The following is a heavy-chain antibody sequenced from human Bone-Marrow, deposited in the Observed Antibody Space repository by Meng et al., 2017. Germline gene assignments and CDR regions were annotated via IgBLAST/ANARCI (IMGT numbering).Heavy chain of an antibody. CDR3: AREVVNYSFDP. Sequence: GSLRLSCAVSGGSISSDNWWSWVRQPPGKGLEWIGEISHSGSTNYNVSLKSRVSISVDKSKNQFSLKLSSVTAADTAVYYCAREVVNYSFDPWGQGTLVTVSS. V-gene: IGHV4-4*02. CDR2: ISHSGST. D-gene: IGHD1-1*01. J-gene: IGHJ5*02. CDR1: GGSISSDNW.